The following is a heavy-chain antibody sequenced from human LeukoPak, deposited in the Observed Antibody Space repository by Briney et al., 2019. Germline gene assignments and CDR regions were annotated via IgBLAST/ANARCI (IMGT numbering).Heavy chain of an antibody. V-gene: IGHV3-30*18. J-gene: IGHJ4*02. CDR2: ISYDGSNK. CDR3: AKKTFDY. CDR1: GLTFSSYG. Sequence: GGSLRLSCAASGLTFSSYGMHWVRQAPGKGLKWVAVISYDGSNKYYADSVKGRFTISRDNSKNTLYLQMNSLRAEDTAVYYCAKKTFDYWGQGTLVTVSS.